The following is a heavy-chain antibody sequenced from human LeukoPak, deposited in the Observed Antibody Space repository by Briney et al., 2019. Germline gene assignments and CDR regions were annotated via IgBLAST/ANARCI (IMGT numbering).Heavy chain of an antibody. CDR1: GFTFSNAW. J-gene: IGHJ4*02. Sequence: GGSLRLSCAASGFTFSNAWMSWVRQAPGKGLEWVGRIKSKTDGGTTGYAAPVNGRFTISRDDSKNTLYLQMNSLKTEDTAVYYCTTFVNYYGSGNSVDYWGQGTLVTVSS. CDR3: TTFVNYYGSGNSVDY. V-gene: IGHV3-15*01. CDR2: IKSKTDGGTT. D-gene: IGHD3-10*01.